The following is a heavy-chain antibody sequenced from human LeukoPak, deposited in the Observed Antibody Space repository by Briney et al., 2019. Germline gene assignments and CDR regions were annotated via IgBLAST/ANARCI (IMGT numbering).Heavy chain of an antibody. CDR3: ASEHWYGDY. CDR1: GGSISSSSYY. V-gene: IGHV4-39*01. Sequence: PSETLSLTCTVSGGSISSSSYYWGWIRQPPGKGVEWIGSIYYSGSTYYNPSLKSRVTISVDTSKNQFSLKLSSVTDADTAVYYCASEHWYGDYWGQGTLVTVSS. J-gene: IGHJ4*02. CDR2: IYYSGST. D-gene: IGHD6-13*01.